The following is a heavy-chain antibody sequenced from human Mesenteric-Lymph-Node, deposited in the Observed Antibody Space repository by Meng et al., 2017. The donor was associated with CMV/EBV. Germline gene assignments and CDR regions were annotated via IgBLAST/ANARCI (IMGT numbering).Heavy chain of an antibody. CDR1: GGSFSGFY. J-gene: IGHJ5*02. CDR3: ARTAYYTSFLGGFDP. CDR2: INHSEST. D-gene: IGHD2-2*02. Sequence: SETLSLTCAVYGGSFSGFYWSWIRQPPGKGLEWIGEINHSESTNYNPSLKSRVAISIDTSKNQFSLKLSSVTAADTAVYYCARTAYYTSFLGGFDPWGQGTLVTVSS. V-gene: IGHV4-34*01.